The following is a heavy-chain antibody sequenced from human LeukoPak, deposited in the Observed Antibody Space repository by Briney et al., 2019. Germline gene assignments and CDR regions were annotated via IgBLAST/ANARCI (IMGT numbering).Heavy chain of an antibody. CDR3: ARANYYGSGPETFDI. CDR2: IYYSGST. J-gene: IGHJ3*02. Sequence: SQTLSLTCTVSGGSISSGGYYWTWIRQPPGKGLEWIGYIYYSGSTNYNPSLKSRVTISVDTSKNQFSLNLSSVTATDTAVYYCARANYYGSGPETFDIWGQGTMVTVSS. CDR1: GGSISSGGYY. V-gene: IGHV4-61*08. D-gene: IGHD3-10*01.